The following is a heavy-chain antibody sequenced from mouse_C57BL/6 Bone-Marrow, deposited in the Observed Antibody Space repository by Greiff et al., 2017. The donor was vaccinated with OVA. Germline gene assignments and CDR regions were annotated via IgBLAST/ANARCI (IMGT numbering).Heavy chain of an antibody. D-gene: IGHD6-1*01. CDR2: IHPNSGST. Sequence: QVQLQQPGAELVNPGASVKLSCKASGYTFTSYWMHWVKQRPGQGLEWIGMIHPNSGSTNYNEKFKSKATLTVDKSSSTAYMQLSSLTSEDSAVYYCARFSSPEDAMDYWGQGTSVTVSS. CDR3: ARFSSPEDAMDY. CDR1: GYTFTSYW. J-gene: IGHJ4*01. V-gene: IGHV1-64*01.